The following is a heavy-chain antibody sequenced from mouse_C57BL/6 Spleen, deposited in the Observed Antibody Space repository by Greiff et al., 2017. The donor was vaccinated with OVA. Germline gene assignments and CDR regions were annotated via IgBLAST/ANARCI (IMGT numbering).Heavy chain of an antibody. CDR3: ARDAEIYAMDY. V-gene: IGHV3-6*01. J-gene: IGHJ4*01. CDR1: GYSITSGYY. CDR2: ISYDGSN. Sequence: EVQLQESGPGLVKPSQSLSLTCSVTGYSITSGYYWNWIRQFPGNKLEWMGYISYDGSNNYNPSLKNRISITRDTSKNQFFLKLNSVTTEDTATYYCARDAEIYAMDYWGQGTSVTVSS.